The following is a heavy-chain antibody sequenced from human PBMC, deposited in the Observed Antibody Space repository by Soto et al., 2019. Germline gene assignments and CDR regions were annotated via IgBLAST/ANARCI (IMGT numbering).Heavy chain of an antibody. Sequence: ASVKVSCKASGYTFTSYYMHWVRQAPGQGLEWMGIINPSGGSTSYAQKFQGRVTMTRDTSTSTVHMELSSLRSEDTAVYYCARLDRRGYYYYGMDVWGQGTTVTVSS. J-gene: IGHJ6*02. CDR2: INPSGGST. CDR1: GYTFTSYY. CDR3: ARLDRRGYYYYGMDV. V-gene: IGHV1-46*01.